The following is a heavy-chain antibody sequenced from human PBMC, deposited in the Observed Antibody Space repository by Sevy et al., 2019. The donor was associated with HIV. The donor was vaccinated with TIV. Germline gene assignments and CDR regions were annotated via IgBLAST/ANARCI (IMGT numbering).Heavy chain of an antibody. CDR3: ARHPGGARGFDY. V-gene: IGHV5-51*01. CDR1: GYSFTNYY. J-gene: IGHJ4*02. CDR2: IYPGDSDT. D-gene: IGHD1-26*01. Sequence: GELKISCKGSGYSFTNYYIAWVRQMPGKGLEWMGIIYPGDSDTRYSPSFQGQVTISADKSITTAYLQWSSLKASDTAMYYCARHPGGARGFDYWGQGTLVTVSS.